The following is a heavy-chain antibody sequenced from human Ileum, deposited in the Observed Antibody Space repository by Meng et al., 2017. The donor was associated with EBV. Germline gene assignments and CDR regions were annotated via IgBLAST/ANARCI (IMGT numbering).Heavy chain of an antibody. CDR3: ASNGDEVDY. CDR2: IRTFNGNT. V-gene: IGHV1-18*01. CDR1: GYTFINNG. J-gene: IGHJ4*02. D-gene: IGHD4-17*01. Sequence: QVQLVQAGGEVDQPGVSVTDSCKASGYTFINNGFSCVRQAPGQGLEWMGWIRTFNGNTNYAQTFQGRLTVTTDTSTNTAYMELRNLRSDDTAVYYCASNGDEVDYWGQGTLVTVSS.